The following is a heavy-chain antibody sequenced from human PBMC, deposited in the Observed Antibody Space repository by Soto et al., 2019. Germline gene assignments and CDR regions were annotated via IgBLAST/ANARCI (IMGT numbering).Heavy chain of an antibody. Sequence: QVQLVQSGAEVKKPGSSVKVSCKTSRATFNKYAFNWVRQAPGQGLEWMGWIIPIFSSRNYAEKFQGRVTITADDSTSTAYMELRSLSFEDTAVYYCARGETYLGVWGQGTTVTVSS. D-gene: IGHD3-16*01. CDR2: IIPIFSSR. CDR3: ARGETYLGV. V-gene: IGHV1-69*01. CDR1: RATFNKYA. J-gene: IGHJ6*02.